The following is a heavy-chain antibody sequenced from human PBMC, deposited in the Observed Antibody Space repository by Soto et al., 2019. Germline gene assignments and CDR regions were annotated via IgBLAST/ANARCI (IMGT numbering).Heavy chain of an antibody. CDR3: ASERGWAYMDV. V-gene: IGHV4-39*01. J-gene: IGHJ6*03. CDR1: GGSISSSSYY. Sequence: SETLSLTCTVSGGSISSSSYYWGWIRQPPGKGLEWIGSIYYSGSTYYNPSLKSRVTISVDTSKNQFSLKLSSVTAEDTAVYYCASERGWAYMDVWGKGTTVTVSS. CDR2: IYYSGST. D-gene: IGHD5-12*01.